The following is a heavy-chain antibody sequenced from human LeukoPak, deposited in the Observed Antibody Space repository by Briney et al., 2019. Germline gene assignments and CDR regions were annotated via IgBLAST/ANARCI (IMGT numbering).Heavy chain of an antibody. V-gene: IGHV4-34*01. CDR1: GGSFSGYY. D-gene: IGHD2-21*02. CDR2: INHSAMS. Sequence: SETLSLTCAVYGGSFSGYYWTWIRQPPGKGLEWIGEINHSAMSAYGPSLKSRVTISVDTSKNQFSLKLSSVTAADAAVYYCGAGSRSGRIVVVTATLDDWGQGTLVTVSS. CDR3: GAGSRSGRIVVVTATLDD. J-gene: IGHJ4*02.